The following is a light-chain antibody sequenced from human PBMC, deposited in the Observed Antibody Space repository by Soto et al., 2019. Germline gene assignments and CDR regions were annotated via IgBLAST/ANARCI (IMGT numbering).Light chain of an antibody. Sequence: QSALTQPAYVSGPPGQSITISCTRTGGDIGFYNYVSWYQQHPGKAPKLLIYGVASRPSGVSARFSGSKSGSTASLTISGLQAEDEADYYCCSYAHGSIYVFGTGTKVTVL. CDR3: CSYAHGSIYV. J-gene: IGLJ1*01. V-gene: IGLV2-14*01. CDR2: GVA. CDR1: GGDIGFYNY.